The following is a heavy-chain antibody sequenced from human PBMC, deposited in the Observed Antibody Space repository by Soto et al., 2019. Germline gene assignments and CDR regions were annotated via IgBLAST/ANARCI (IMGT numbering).Heavy chain of an antibody. CDR1: GFPFSDYQ. CDR2: ISSSGDIT. Sequence: PGGSLRLSCAASGFPFSDYQMSWIRQSPGKGLEWVSYISSSGDITYYADSVKGRFTISRDNAKNSLYLQMNSLRAGDTAVYYCARDLGYYASSGYFDYWGQGTLITVS. CDR3: ARDLGYYASSGYFDY. D-gene: IGHD3-22*01. V-gene: IGHV3-11*01. J-gene: IGHJ4*02.